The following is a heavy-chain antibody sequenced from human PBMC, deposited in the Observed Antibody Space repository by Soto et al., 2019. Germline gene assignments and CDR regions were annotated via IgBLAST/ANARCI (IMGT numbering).Heavy chain of an antibody. CDR2: ISSTSSAI. D-gene: IGHD3-22*01. Sequence: GGSLRLSCPASGFTFTTYSMNWVRQAPGKGLEWVSFISSTSSAIYYADSVKGRFTIFRDNAKNSLYLQMDSLRAEDTAVYYCARSLYDYFDCWGQGTLVTVSS. V-gene: IGHV3-48*01. CDR1: GFTFTTYS. CDR3: ARSLYDYFDC. J-gene: IGHJ4*02.